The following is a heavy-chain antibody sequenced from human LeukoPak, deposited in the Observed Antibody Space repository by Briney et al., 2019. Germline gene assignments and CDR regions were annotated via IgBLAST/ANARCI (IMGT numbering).Heavy chain of an antibody. J-gene: IGHJ4*02. V-gene: IGHV3-23*01. D-gene: IGHD3-10*01. CDR1: GFTFSTYG. Sequence: QSGGSLRLSCAASGFTFSTYGMSWVRQAPGKGLEGVSAISGSGGSTYYADPVKGRFTISRYNSKNTLYLQMNSLRAEDTAVYYCAKTRGSGPFDYWGQGTLVTVSS. CDR2: ISGSGGST. CDR3: AKTRGSGPFDY.